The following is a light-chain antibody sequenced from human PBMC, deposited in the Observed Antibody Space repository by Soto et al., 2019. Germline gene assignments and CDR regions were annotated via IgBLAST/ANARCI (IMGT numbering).Light chain of an antibody. J-gene: IGLJ2*01. CDR3: SSYAGSNVV. CDR1: SSDVGGYNY. V-gene: IGLV2-8*01. CDR2: EVS. Sequence: QSALTQPPSASGSPGQSVTISCTGTSSDVGGYNYVSWYQQHPGKAPKVMIYEVSKRPSGVPDRFSGSKSGNTASLTVSGLQAEDEADYYYSSYAGSNVVFGGGTKLTVL.